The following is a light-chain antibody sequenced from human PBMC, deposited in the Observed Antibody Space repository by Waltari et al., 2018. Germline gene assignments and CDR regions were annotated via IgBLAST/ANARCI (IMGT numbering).Light chain of an antibody. CDR3: MQGIEYPWT. Sequence: DIVMTQTPLSLPVTLREPASISCRSSQSLLDSEDGNTYLDWYLQKPGQSPQLLIYEVSNRASGVPDRFCGSGSDTDFTLKISRVEAEDVGVYYCMQGIEYPWTFGQGTKVEIK. CDR2: EVS. V-gene: IGKV2-40*01. J-gene: IGKJ1*01. CDR1: QSLLDSEDGNTY.